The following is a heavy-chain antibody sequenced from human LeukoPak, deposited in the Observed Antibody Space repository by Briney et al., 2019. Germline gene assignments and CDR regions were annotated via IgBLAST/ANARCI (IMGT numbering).Heavy chain of an antibody. D-gene: IGHD3-16*02. Sequence: ASVKVSCKTSGYTFTSYDINWVRQAPGQGLEWMGWMNPNTGIPGYAQKFQGRVTMTRDTSISTTYMELRSLRSDDTAVYYCATITFGGVIASTDAFDIWGQGTMVTVSS. J-gene: IGHJ3*02. V-gene: IGHV1-8*01. CDR2: MNPNTGIP. CDR1: GYTFTSYD. CDR3: ATITFGGVIASTDAFDI.